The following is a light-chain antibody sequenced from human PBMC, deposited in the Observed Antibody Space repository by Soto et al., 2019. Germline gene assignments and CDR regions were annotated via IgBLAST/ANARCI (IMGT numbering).Light chain of an antibody. CDR1: QSLSNSF. V-gene: IGKV3-20*01. CDR2: GTS. Sequence: EVVLTQSPGTLSLSPGERATLFCRASQSLSNSFLAWYQQKPGQAPRFLIYGTSTRATGIPDRFSGSGSGTDFTLTISRLEPEVFAVYYCQQYGSSYNFGQGTKLEIK. J-gene: IGKJ2*01. CDR3: QQYGSSYN.